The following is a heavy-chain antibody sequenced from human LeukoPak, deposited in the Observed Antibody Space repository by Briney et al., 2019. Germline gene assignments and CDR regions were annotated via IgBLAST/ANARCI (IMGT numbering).Heavy chain of an antibody. V-gene: IGHV4-61*02. CDR1: GGSISSGSYY. CDR2: IYTSGST. Sequence: PSQTLSLTCTVSGGSISSGSYYWSWIRQPAGKGLEWIGRIYTSGSTNYNPSLKSRVTISVDTSKNQFSLKLSSVTAADTAVYYCARMAVPDEILDYWGQGTLVTVSS. D-gene: IGHD5-24*01. J-gene: IGHJ4*02. CDR3: ARMAVPDEILDY.